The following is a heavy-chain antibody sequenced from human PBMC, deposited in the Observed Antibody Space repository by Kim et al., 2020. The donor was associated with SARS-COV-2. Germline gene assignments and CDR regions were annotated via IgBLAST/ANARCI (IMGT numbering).Heavy chain of an antibody. CDR3: ARDIGPYSSGWCDAFDI. Sequence: SETLSLTCTVSGGSISSYYWSWIRQPAGKGLEWIGRIYTSGSTNYNPSLKSRVTMSVDTSKNQFSLKLSSVTAADTAVYYCARDIGPYSSGWCDAFDIWGQGTMVTVSS. D-gene: IGHD6-19*01. CDR2: IYTSGST. V-gene: IGHV4-4*07. J-gene: IGHJ3*02. CDR1: GGSISSYY.